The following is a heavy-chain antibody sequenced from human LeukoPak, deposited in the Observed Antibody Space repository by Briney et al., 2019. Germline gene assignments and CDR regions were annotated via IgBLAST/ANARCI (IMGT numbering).Heavy chain of an antibody. D-gene: IGHD3-10*01. CDR1: GGSISSYY. CDR2: IYYSGST. CDR3: ARTYYGSGSYYNGWFDP. J-gene: IGHJ5*02. V-gene: IGHV4-59*01. Sequence: PSETLSLTCTVSGGSISSYYWSWIRQPPGKGLEWIGYIYYSGSTNYNPSLKSRVAISVDTSKNQFSLKLSSVTAADTAVYYCARTYYGSGSYYNGWFDPWGQGTLVTVSS.